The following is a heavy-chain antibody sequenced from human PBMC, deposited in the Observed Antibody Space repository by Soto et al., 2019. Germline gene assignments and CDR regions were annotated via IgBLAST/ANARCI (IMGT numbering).Heavy chain of an antibody. D-gene: IGHD2-15*01. CDR2: INPNSGGT. V-gene: IGHV1-2*02. J-gene: IGHJ4*02. CDR1: GDIFTGYY. CDR3: ARGYCSVASCSYYDY. Sequence: QVQLVQSGAEVKKPGASVKVSCKASGDIFTGYYMYWVRQAPGQGLEWMGWINPNSGGTNYAQKFQGRVTMTRDTSITTAYMELSRLKSVDPAVYYCARGYCSVASCSYYDYWGQGTLVTVSS.